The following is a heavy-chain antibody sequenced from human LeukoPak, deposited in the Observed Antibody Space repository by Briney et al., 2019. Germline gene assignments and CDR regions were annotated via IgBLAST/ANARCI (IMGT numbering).Heavy chain of an antibody. D-gene: IGHD3-3*01. V-gene: IGHV3-74*01. Sequence: GGSLRLSCAASGFTFSSYWMDWVRQAPGKGLVWVSGMSSDGSSTSYADSVKGRFTISRDNAKNTLYLQMNSLRAEDTAVYYCARDESRYDFWSGYYNPIDYWGQGTLVTVSS. CDR3: ARDESRYDFWSGYYNPIDY. CDR1: GFTFSSYW. J-gene: IGHJ4*02. CDR2: MSSDGSST.